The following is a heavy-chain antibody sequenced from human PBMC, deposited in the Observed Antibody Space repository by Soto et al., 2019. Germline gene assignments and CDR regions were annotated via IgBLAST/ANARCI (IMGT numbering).Heavy chain of an antibody. Sequence: GGSLRLSCAASGFIVSSNYMSWVRQAPGKGLEWVSVIYSDGSTHYTDSVKDRFIISRDISKNTLYLQMNSLRAEDTAVYYCARDVTTYCSSTSCPGNYFDYWGQGTLVTVSS. D-gene: IGHD2-2*01. J-gene: IGHJ4*02. CDR2: IYSDGST. CDR3: ARDVTTYCSSTSCPGNYFDY. V-gene: IGHV3-53*01. CDR1: GFIVSSNY.